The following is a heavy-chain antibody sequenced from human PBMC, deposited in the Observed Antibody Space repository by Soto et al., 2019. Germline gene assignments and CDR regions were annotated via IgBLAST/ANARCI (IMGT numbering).Heavy chain of an antibody. CDR1: GGSISSGNYY. J-gene: IGHJ4*02. Sequence: KASETLSLTCTVSGGSISSGNYYWSWIRQHPGKGLEWIGYTHYSGSTYYNPSLKSRITISVDTSKNQFSLRLSSVTAADTAVYYCARLIGGDYDYVWGSYSPSHFDSWGQGTLVTVSS. D-gene: IGHD3-16*01. V-gene: IGHV4-31*03. CDR3: ARLIGGDYDYVWGSYSPSHFDS. CDR2: THYSGST.